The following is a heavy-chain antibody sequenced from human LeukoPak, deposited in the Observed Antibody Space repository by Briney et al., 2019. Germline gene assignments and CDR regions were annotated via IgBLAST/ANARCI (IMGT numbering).Heavy chain of an antibody. Sequence: GGSLRLSCAASRFTFSTYAMSWVSQAPGKGLEWVSAISGSASSTSYADSVKGRFTISRDNSKNTLWLQMNSLRADDTAVYYCAKDSRAGGNFQHWGQGTLVTVSS. J-gene: IGHJ1*01. CDR2: ISGSASST. V-gene: IGHV3-23*01. CDR1: RFTFSTYA. CDR3: AKDSRAGGNFQH. D-gene: IGHD3-16*01.